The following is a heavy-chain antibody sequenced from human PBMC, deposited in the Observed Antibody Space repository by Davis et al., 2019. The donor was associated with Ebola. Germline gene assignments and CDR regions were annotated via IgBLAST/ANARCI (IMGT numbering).Heavy chain of an antibody. Sequence: GESLKISCAASGFTFSSYSMNWVRQAPGKGLEWVSYISSSSSTIYYADSVKGRFTISRDNAKNSLYLQMNSLRAEDTAVYYCARDKVEYQLLYYYYGMDVWGQGTTVTVSS. CDR3: ARDKVEYQLLYYYYGMDV. CDR2: ISSSSSTI. V-gene: IGHV3-48*04. CDR1: GFTFSSYS. J-gene: IGHJ6*02. D-gene: IGHD2-2*01.